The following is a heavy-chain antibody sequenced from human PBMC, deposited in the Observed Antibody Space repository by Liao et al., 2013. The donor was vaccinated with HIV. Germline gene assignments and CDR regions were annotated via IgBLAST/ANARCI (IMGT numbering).Heavy chain of an antibody. CDR1: GDSVNSGNYY. Sequence: QVQLHESGPGLVKPSQTLSLTCTVSGDSVNSGNYYWNWIRQSPGKGLEWIGHIYYSGSTNYNPSLKSRVTMSVDTSKNQFSLKLSSVTAADTAVYYCARAIGSGYYTYYFDYWGQGTLVTVSS. D-gene: IGHD3-22*01. CDR2: IYYSGST. CDR3: ARAIGSGYYTYYFDY. J-gene: IGHJ4*02. V-gene: IGHV4-61*01.